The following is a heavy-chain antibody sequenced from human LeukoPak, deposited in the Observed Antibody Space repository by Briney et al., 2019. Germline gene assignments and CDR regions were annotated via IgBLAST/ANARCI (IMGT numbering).Heavy chain of an antibody. Sequence: GASVKVSCKASGGTFSSYAISWVRQAPGQGLEWMGGIIPIFGTANYAQKFQGRVTITADKSTSTAYMELSSLRSEDTAVYYCASSRYSSSWNDPRLDQTNYYYYYMDVWGKGTTVTVSS. CDR2: IIPIFGTA. CDR1: GGTFSSYA. D-gene: IGHD6-13*01. J-gene: IGHJ6*03. CDR3: ASSRYSSSWNDPRLDQTNYYYYYMDV. V-gene: IGHV1-69*06.